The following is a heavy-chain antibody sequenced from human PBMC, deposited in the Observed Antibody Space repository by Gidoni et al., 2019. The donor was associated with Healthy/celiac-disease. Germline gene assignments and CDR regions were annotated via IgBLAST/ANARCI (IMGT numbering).Heavy chain of an antibody. D-gene: IGHD2-21*02. V-gene: IGHV4-59*08. CDR1: GGSISSYY. CDR2: IYYSGST. CDR3: ARHFCGGDCSQYYFDY. Sequence: QVQLQESGPGLVKPSETLSLTCTVSGGSISSYYWSWIRQPPGKGLEWIGYIYYSGSTNYNPSLKSRVTISVDTSKNQFSLKLSSVTAADTAVYYCARHFCGGDCSQYYFDYWGQGTLVTVSS. J-gene: IGHJ4*02.